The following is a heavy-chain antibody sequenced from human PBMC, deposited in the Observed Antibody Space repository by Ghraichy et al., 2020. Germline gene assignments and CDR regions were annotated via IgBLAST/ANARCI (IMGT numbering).Heavy chain of an antibody. Sequence: GGSLRLSCAASGFTVSSNYMSWVRQAPGKGLEWVSVIYSGGSTYYADSVKGRFTISRDNSKNTLYLQMNSLRAEDTAVYYCAREGFRDSSGYRDYWGQGTLVTVSS. V-gene: IGHV3-53*01. CDR2: IYSGGST. D-gene: IGHD3-22*01. CDR3: AREGFRDSSGYRDY. CDR1: GFTVSSNY. J-gene: IGHJ4*02.